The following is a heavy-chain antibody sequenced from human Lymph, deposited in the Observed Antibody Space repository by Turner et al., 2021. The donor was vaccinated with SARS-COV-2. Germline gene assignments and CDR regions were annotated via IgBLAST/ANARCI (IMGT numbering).Heavy chain of an antibody. Sequence: QVQLVEVWVGVVSPGKSMRIACAASGFTFSSYGIHWVRQDAGKGLEWVAFVWYDGSNKYYADSVKGRFTISRDNSKNTLYLQRNSLRAEDTAVYYCARGGQNGYYSAFDIWGQGTMVTVSS. D-gene: IGHD3-3*01. V-gene: IGHV3-33*08. J-gene: IGHJ3*02. CDR3: ARGGQNGYYSAFDI. CDR1: GFTFSSYG. CDR2: VWYDGSNK.